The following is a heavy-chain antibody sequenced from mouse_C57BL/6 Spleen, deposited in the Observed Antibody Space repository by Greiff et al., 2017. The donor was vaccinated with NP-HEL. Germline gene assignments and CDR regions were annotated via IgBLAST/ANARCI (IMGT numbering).Heavy chain of an antibody. CDR2: IYPGSGNT. J-gene: IGHJ2*01. Sequence: QVQLQQSGAELVRPGASVKLSCKASGYTFTDYYINWVKQRPGQGLEWIARIYPGSGNTYYNEKFKGKATLTAEKSSSTAYMQLSSLTSEDSAVYFGARGVVADYWGKGTTLTVSS. V-gene: IGHV1-76*01. CDR3: ARGVVADY. D-gene: IGHD1-1*01. CDR1: GYTFTDYY.